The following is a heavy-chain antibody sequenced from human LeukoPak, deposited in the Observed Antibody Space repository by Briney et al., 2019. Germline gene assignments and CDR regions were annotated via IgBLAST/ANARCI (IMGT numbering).Heavy chain of an antibody. V-gene: IGHV4-4*02. CDR2: IYHSGSP. Sequence: SGTLSLTCAVSGGSISSNNWWGWVRQPPGKGLEWIGEIYHSGSPNYNPSLKSRVTISVDKSRNHFSLNLSSVTAADTAVYYCASDDSSGYTTFDYWGQGTLVTVSS. D-gene: IGHD3-22*01. CDR3: ASDDSSGYTTFDY. J-gene: IGHJ4*02. CDR1: GGSISSNNW.